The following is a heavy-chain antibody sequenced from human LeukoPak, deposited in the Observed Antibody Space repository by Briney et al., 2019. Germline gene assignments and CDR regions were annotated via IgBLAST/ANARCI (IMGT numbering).Heavy chain of an antibody. CDR2: IRGSGGST. V-gene: IGHV3-23*01. Sequence: GGSLSLSCAASGFTFSIYAMSGVRESRGGGGEGVSAIRGSGGSTYYADSVKGRFTISRDNYKTTLYMQMTSLRAEDTVVYYCAKAEGIAVPGITYYFDYWGQGPLVTVSS. D-gene: IGHD6-19*01. J-gene: IGHJ4*02. CDR3: AKAEGIAVPGITYYFDY. CDR1: GFTFSIYA.